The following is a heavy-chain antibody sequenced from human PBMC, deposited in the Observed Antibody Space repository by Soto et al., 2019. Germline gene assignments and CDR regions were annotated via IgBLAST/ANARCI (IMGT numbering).Heavy chain of an antibody. D-gene: IGHD5-12*01. J-gene: IGHJ6*02. CDR1: GGTFSSYA. CDR3: ARGSVATLGQEYDYYYGMDV. CDR2: IIPIFGTA. V-gene: IGHV1-69*01. Sequence: QVQLVQSGAEVKKPGSSVKVSCKASGGTFSSYAISWVRQAPGQGLEWMGGIIPIFGTANYAQKFQGRVTITADESTSKAYMELSSLRSEEKAVYYCARGSVATLGQEYDYYYGMDVWGQGTTVTGSS.